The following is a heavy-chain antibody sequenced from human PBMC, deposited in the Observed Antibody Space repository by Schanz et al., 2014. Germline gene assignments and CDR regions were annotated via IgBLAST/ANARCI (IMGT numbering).Heavy chain of an antibody. D-gene: IGHD2-8*02. CDR3: AKDTGYCHGGACYCFEY. CDR2: ISYDGNNE. CDR1: GFTFSSYG. Sequence: QVQLVESGGGVVQPGRSRRLSCEASGFTFSSYGTHWVRQAPGKGLEWVAVISYDGNNEDYADSVKGRFSISRDNSQNTLYLQMDSLRPEDTAVYFCAKDTGYCHGGACYCFEYWGLGILVTVSS. V-gene: IGHV3-30*18. J-gene: IGHJ4*02.